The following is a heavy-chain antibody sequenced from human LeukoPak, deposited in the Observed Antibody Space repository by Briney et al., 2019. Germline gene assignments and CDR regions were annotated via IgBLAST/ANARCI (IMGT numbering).Heavy chain of an antibody. CDR1: GYTFTGYY. D-gene: IGHD3-10*01. V-gene: IGHV1-18*04. J-gene: IGHJ4*02. CDR3: ARDWDYYGSGSYYPQFDY. CDR2: ISAYNGNT. Sequence: ASVKVSCKASGYTFTGYYMHWVRQAPGQGLEWMGWISAYNGNTNYAQKLQGRVTMTTDTSTSTAYMELRSLRSDDTAVYYCARDWDYYGSGSYYPQFDYWGQGTLVTVSS.